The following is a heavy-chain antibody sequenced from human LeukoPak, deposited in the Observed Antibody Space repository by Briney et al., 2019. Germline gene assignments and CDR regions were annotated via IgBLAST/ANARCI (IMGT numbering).Heavy chain of an antibody. CDR3: ARVEDIVVVPAAIDC. Sequence: GGSLRLSCAASGFTFSSYSMNWVRQAPGKGLEWVSSISSSSSYIYYADSVKGRFTISRDNAKNSLYLQMNSLRAEDTAVYYCARVEDIVVVPAAIDCWGQGTLVTVSS. CDR1: GFTFSSYS. CDR2: ISSSSSYI. J-gene: IGHJ4*02. D-gene: IGHD2-2*01. V-gene: IGHV3-21*01.